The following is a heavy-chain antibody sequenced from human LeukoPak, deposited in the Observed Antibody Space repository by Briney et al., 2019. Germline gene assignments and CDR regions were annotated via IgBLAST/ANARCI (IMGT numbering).Heavy chain of an antibody. CDR3: ARGTDY. D-gene: IGHD3-10*01. CDR2: ISYDGSNK. J-gene: IGHJ4*02. V-gene: IGHV3-30*04. CDR1: GFTFSSYA. Sequence: PGRSLRLSCAASGFTFSSYAMHWVRQAPGKGLEWVAVISYDGSNKYYADSVKGRFTISRDNSKNSLYLQMNSLRAEDTAVYYCARGTDYWGQGTLVTVSS.